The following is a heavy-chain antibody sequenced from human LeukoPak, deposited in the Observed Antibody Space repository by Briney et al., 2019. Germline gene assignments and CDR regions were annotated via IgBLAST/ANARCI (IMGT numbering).Heavy chain of an antibody. V-gene: IGHV4-34*01. CDR1: GGSFSAYY. CDR3: ARAPYDSSGYYYYFDY. D-gene: IGHD3-22*01. CDR2: INHSGGT. Sequence: PSETLSLTCGVYGGSFSAYYWSWTRQPPEKGLEWIGEINHSGGTNYNPSLKSRVTISVDTSKNQFSLKLSSVTAADTAVCYCARAPYDSSGYYYYFDYWGQGTLVTVSS. J-gene: IGHJ4*02.